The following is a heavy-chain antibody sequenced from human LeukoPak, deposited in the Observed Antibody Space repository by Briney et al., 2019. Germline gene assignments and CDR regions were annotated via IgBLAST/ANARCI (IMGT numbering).Heavy chain of an antibody. CDR3: AKVGDHIVVVVANPLYFDY. Sequence: PGGSLRLSCAASGFTFSSYAMSWVRQAPGKGLEWVSAISGSGGSTYYADSVKGRFTISRDNSKNTLYLQMNSQRAEDTAVYYCAKVGDHIVVVVANPLYFDYWGQGTLVTVSS. J-gene: IGHJ4*02. D-gene: IGHD2-15*01. V-gene: IGHV3-23*01. CDR2: ISGSGGST. CDR1: GFTFSSYA.